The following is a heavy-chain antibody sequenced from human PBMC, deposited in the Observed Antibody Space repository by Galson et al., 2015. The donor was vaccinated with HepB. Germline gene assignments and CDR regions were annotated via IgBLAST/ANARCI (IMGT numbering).Heavy chain of an antibody. CDR2: INHSGST. J-gene: IGHJ6*02. D-gene: IGHD2-21*02. CDR1: GGSFSGYY. CDR3: ARGRATYCGGDCYQEYYYYGMDV. V-gene: IGHV4-34*01. Sequence: LTCAVYGGSFSGYYWIWIRQPPGKGLEWIGEINHSGSTNYNPSLKSRVTISVDTSKKQFSLKLSSVTAADTAVYYCARGRATYCGGDCYQEYYYYGMDVWGQGTTVTVSS.